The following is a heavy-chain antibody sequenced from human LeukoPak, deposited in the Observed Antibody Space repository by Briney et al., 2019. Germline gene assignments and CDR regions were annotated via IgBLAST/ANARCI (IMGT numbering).Heavy chain of an antibody. CDR2: IHHSGST. V-gene: IGHV4-4*02. Sequence: SETLSLTCAVSGGSISSGYWWSWVRQPPGKGLEWIGEIHHSGSTSYNPSLKSRVTISVDKSENQFSLKLTSVTAADTAVYYCARNGDYSIDYWGQGTLVTVSS. CDR1: GGSISSGYW. CDR3: ARNGDYSIDY. D-gene: IGHD3-22*01. J-gene: IGHJ4*02.